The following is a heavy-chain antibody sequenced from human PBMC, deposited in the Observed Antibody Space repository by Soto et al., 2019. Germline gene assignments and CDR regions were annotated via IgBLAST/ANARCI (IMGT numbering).Heavy chain of an antibody. CDR3: AKDSRIVVVTAPYDY. CDR1: GFTFSSYG. CDR2: LSYDGRNK. D-gene: IGHD2-21*02. J-gene: IGHJ4*02. V-gene: IGHV3-30*18. Sequence: QVQLVESGGGVVQPGRSLRLSCAASGFTFSSYGMHWVRQAPGKGLGGVEVLSYDGRNKYYADSVKARFTISRDNSKNTLYLQMNSLRAEDTAVYYCAKDSRIVVVTAPYDYWGQGTLVTVSS.